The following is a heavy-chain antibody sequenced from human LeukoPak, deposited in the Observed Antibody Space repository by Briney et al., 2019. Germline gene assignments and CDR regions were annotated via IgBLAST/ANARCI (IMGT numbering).Heavy chain of an antibody. Sequence: SETLSLTCAVYGGSFSGYYWSWIRQPPGKGLEWIGEINHSGSTNYNPSLKSRVTISVDTSKNQFSLKLSSVTAADTAVYYCARVPPYDYIWGSYRLGGYYFDYWGQGTLVTVSS. CDR3: ARVPPYDYIWGSYRLGGYYFDY. CDR2: INHSGST. CDR1: GGSFSGYY. J-gene: IGHJ4*02. D-gene: IGHD3-16*02. V-gene: IGHV4-34*01.